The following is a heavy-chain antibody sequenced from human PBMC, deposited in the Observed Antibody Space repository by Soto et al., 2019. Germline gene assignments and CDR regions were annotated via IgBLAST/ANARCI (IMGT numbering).Heavy chain of an antibody. CDR1: GYTLTSYA. CDR3: ARSKTWNYVRDY. D-gene: IGHD1-7*01. Sequence: ASVKVSCKASGYTLTSYAMHWVRQAPGQRLEWMGWINAGNGNTKYSQKFQGRVTITRDTPASTSYMELSSLRSEATALYYCARSKTWNYVRDYCGEGTLVTVSS. J-gene: IGHJ4*02. V-gene: IGHV1-3*01. CDR2: INAGNGNT.